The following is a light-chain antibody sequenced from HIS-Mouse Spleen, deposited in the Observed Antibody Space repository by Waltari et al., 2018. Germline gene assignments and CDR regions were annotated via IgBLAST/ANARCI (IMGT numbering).Light chain of an antibody. CDR1: SSNIGSNY. J-gene: IGLJ1*01. V-gene: IGLV1-47*01. CDR3: AAWDDSLSGYV. Sequence: QSVLTQPPSASGTPGQRVTISCSGSSSNIGSNYVYWYQQLPGTAPKLLIHRNNQRPSGVPGRFSGSKSGTSASLAISGLRSEDEADYYCAAWDDSLSGYVFGTGTKVTVL. CDR2: RNN.